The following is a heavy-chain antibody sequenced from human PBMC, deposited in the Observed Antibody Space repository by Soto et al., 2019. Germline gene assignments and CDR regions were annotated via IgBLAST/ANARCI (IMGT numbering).Heavy chain of an antibody. CDR2: VNPVSGDT. V-gene: IGHV1-8*01. CDR1: GYTFTNND. J-gene: IGHJ5*02. D-gene: IGHD5-18*01. Sequence: ASVKVSCKASGYTFTNNDVSWVRQATGQGLEWMGWVNPVSGDTWYAQKFQGRLTMTRDITIATDYMVLNRLTSEDTAIYYCAGMDSFGSLNWSVPWRQGTLVTVSS. CDR3: AGMDSFGSLNWSVP.